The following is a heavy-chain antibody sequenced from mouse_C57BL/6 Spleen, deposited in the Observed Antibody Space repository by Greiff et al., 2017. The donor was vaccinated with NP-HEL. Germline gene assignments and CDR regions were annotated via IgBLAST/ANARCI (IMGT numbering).Heavy chain of an antibody. CDR3: ARSGYSKGYYFDY. J-gene: IGHJ2*01. D-gene: IGHD2-5*01. Sequence: VQLQQPGAELVMPGASVKLSCKASGYTFTSYWMHWVKQRPGQGLEWIGEIDPSDSYTNYNQKFKGKSTLTVDKSSSTAYMQLSSLTSEDSAVYYCARSGYSKGYYFDYWGQGTTLTVSS. CDR2: IDPSDSYT. V-gene: IGHV1-69*01. CDR1: GYTFTSYW.